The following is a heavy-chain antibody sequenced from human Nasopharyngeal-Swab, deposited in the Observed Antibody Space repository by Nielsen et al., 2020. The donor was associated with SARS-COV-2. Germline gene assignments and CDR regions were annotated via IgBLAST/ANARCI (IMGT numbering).Heavy chain of an antibody. J-gene: IGHJ3*02. D-gene: IGHD4-23*01. V-gene: IGHV5-51*01. Sequence: GESLKISCKGSGYSFISYWIGWVRQMPGKGLEWMGIIYPGDSDTRYSPSFQGQVTISADKSISTAYLQWSSLKASDTAMYYCARQTIYGGNSHDAFDIWGQGTMVTVSS. CDR2: IYPGDSDT. CDR1: GYSFISYW. CDR3: ARQTIYGGNSHDAFDI.